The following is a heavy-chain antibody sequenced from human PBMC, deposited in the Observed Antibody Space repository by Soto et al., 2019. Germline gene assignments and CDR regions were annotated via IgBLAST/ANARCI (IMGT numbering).Heavy chain of an antibody. V-gene: IGHV3-66*01. D-gene: IGHD6-19*01. CDR2: IYSGDST. J-gene: IGHJ4*02. CDR3: ARSWAVAGSYDY. CDR1: GFTVSSNY. Sequence: EVQLVESGGGLVQPGGSLRLSCAASGFTVSSNYMNWVRQAPGKGLEWVSIIYSGDSTYYADSVKARFTISRDNSKNTLYLQMNSLRAEDTAVYYCARSWAVAGSYDYWGQGTLVTVSS.